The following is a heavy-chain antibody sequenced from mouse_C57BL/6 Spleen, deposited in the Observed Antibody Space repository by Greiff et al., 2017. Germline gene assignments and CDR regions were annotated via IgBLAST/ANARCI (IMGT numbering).Heavy chain of an antibody. V-gene: IGHV1-50*01. CDR3: ARGEDYGAFAY. CDR1: GYTFTSYW. J-gene: IGHJ3*01. D-gene: IGHD2-4*01. Sequence: VQLQQPGAELVKPGASVKLSCKASGYTFTSYWMQWVKQRPGQGLEWIGEIDPSDSYTNYNQKFKGKATLTVDTSSSTAYMQLSSLTSEDSAVYYCARGEDYGAFAYWGQGTLVTVSA. CDR2: IDPSDSYT.